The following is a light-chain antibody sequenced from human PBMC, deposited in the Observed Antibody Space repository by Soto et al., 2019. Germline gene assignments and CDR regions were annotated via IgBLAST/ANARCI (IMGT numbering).Light chain of an antibody. CDR1: QSISSW. CDR2: KAS. J-gene: IGKJ4*01. V-gene: IGKV1-5*03. CDR3: QQYNTYPLT. Sequence: DIQMTQSPSTLSASVGERVTITCRASQSISSWLAWYQQKPGKVPKLLIYKASSLESWVPSRFSGSGSGTEFTLTISSLQPDDFATYYCQQYNTYPLTFGGGTKV.